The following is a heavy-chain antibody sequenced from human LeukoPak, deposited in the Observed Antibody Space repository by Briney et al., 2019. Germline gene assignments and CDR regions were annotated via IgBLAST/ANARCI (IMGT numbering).Heavy chain of an antibody. V-gene: IGHV4-59*01. CDR3: AGMRITTPTVRTLDY. J-gene: IGHJ4*02. Sequence: PSETLSLTCTVSGGSMSTYYWTWIRQPPGKGLEWIGLIYYTGSTNYNPSLKSRVTISVDTSKNQFSLKLSSVTAADTAVYYCAGMRITTPTVRTLDYWGQGTLVTVSS. CDR1: GGSMSTYY. D-gene: IGHD1-14*01. CDR2: IYYTGST.